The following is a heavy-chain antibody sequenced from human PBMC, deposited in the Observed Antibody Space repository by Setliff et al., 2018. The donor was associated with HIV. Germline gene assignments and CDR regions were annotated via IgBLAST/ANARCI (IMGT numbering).Heavy chain of an antibody. J-gene: IGHJ4*02. CDR3: ARDPPGAVAGFDY. CDR1: GDSVSSDTAA. V-gene: IGHV6-1*01. Sequence: SQTLSLTCAISGDSVSSDTAAWNWIRQSPSRGLEWLGRTYYRSKWYNDYAPSVKSRIGINPDTSKNQFSLQLNSVTPDDTAVYYCARDPPGAVAGFDYWGQGTLVTVS. CDR2: TYYRSKWYN. D-gene: IGHD6-19*01.